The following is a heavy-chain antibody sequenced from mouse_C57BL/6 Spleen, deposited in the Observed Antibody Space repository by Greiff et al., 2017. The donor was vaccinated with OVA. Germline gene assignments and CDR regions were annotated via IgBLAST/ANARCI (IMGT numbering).Heavy chain of an antibody. J-gene: IGHJ4*01. CDR1: GYTFTSYW. CDR3: ARGYGSRDYYAMDY. CDR2: IDPSDSYT. V-gene: IGHV1-59*01. D-gene: IGHD1-1*01. Sequence: QVQLQQPGAELVRPGTSVTLSCKASGYTFTSYWMHWVKQRPGQGLEWIGVIDPSDSYTNYNQKFKGKATLTVDTSSSTAYMQLSSLTSEDSAVYYCARGYGSRDYYAMDYWGQGTSVTVSS.